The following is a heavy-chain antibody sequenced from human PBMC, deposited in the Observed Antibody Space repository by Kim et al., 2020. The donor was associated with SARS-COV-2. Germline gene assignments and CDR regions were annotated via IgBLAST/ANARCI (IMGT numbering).Heavy chain of an antibody. V-gene: IGHV1-24*01. Sequence: ASVKVSCKVSGYTLTELSMHWVRQAPGQGLEWMGGFDPEDGETNYAQKFQGRVTMTEDTSTDTAYMGLSSLRSEDTAVYYCATVAPARYYYGSGSYYKGGRMYVWGQGTTVTVSS. J-gene: IGHJ6*02. CDR2: FDPEDGET. D-gene: IGHD3-10*01. CDR1: GYTLTELS. CDR3: ATVAPARYYYGSGSYYKGGRMYV.